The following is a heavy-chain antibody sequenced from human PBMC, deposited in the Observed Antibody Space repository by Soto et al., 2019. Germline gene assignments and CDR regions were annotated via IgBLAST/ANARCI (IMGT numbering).Heavy chain of an antibody. J-gene: IGHJ6*02. CDR2: MNPNSGNT. CDR1: GYTFTSYD. Sequence: QVQLVQSGAEVKKPGASVKVSCKASGYTFTSYDINWVRQATGQGLEWMGWMNPNSGNTGYAQKFQGRVTMTRNTSISTAYMELSSLRSEDTAVYYCARGLYSSSSWAYYYYGMDVWGQGTTVTVSS. V-gene: IGHV1-8*01. D-gene: IGHD6-13*01. CDR3: ARGLYSSSSWAYYYYGMDV.